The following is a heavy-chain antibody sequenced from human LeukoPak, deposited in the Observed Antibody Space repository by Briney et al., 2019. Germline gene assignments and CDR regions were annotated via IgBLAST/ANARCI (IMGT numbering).Heavy chain of an antibody. CDR1: GGSISSYY. V-gene: IGHV4-59*12. CDR2: IYYSGST. J-gene: IGHJ6*03. Sequence: SETLSLTCTVSGGSISSYYWSWIRQPPGKGLEWIGYIYYSGSTNYNPSLKSRVTISVDTSKNQFSLKLSSVTAADTAVYYCARGAAYYDILTGYSEYYMDVWGKRTTVTISS. D-gene: IGHD3-9*01. CDR3: ARGAAYYDILTGYSEYYMDV.